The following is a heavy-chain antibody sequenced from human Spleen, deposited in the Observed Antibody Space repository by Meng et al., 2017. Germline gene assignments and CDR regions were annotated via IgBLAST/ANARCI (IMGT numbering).Heavy chain of an antibody. CDR2: INTNTGHA. Sequence: QVQLVQSGAELKKPGASVKVSCKASGYSITDYTMNWLRQAPGQGFEWMGWINTNTGHATYAQGFRGRFVFSLDTSVSTAYLQISSLKTEDTAMYYCARFCGGDCYTNTEYFRHWGQGTLVTVSS. D-gene: IGHD2-21*02. CDR1: GYSITDYT. V-gene: IGHV7-4-1*02. J-gene: IGHJ1*01. CDR3: ARFCGGDCYTNTEYFRH.